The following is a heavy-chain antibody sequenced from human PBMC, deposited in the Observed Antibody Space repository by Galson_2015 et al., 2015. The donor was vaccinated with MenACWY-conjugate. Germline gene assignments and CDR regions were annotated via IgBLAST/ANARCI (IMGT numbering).Heavy chain of an antibody. CDR2: IIPVAGTT. CDR1: GGTFSNYG. J-gene: IGHJ5*01. D-gene: IGHD3-22*01. Sequence: SVKVSCKASGGTFSNYGLTWVRQAPGQGLEWMGEIIPVAGTTNYAQKFQGGVTLTADTSTSTGYLEFSSLTSEDTATYYCATCYDDSSGINWFDSWGQGPLVIVSS. CDR3: ATCYDDSSGINWFDS. V-gene: IGHV1-69*06.